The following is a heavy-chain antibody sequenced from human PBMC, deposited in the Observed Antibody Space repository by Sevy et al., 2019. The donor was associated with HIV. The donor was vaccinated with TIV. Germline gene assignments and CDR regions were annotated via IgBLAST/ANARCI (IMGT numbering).Heavy chain of an antibody. CDR3: ARDPPSPAPFDY. V-gene: IGHV3-7*03. CDR1: GFTFSNFW. CDR2: IKQDGSEN. J-gene: IGHJ4*02. Sequence: GGSLRLSCAASGFTFSNFWMSWVRQAPGKGLDFVANIKQDGSENFYADSVKGRFTISRDNAKNSLFLQMNNLRVEETDVYYCARDPPSPAPFDYWGQGTMVTVSS.